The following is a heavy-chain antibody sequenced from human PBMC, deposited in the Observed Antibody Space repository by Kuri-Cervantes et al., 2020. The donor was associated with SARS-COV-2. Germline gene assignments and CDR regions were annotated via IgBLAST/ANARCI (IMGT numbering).Heavy chain of an antibody. D-gene: IGHD6-6*01. V-gene: IGHV1-2*04. CDR3: ARDQGYSSSSVYYYYGMDV. Sequence: ASVKVSCEASGYTFTGYYMHWLRQAPGQGLEWMGWINPNSGGTNYAQKFQGWVTMTRDTSISTAYMELSRLRSDDTAVYYCARDQGYSSSSVYYYYGMDVWGQGTTVTVSS. CDR1: GYTFTGYY. J-gene: IGHJ6*02. CDR2: INPNSGGT.